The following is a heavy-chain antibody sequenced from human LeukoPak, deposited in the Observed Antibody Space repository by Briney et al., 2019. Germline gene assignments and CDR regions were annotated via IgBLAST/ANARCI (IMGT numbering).Heavy chain of an antibody. Sequence: GRSLRLSCAASGFTFDDYAMPWVRQAPGKGLEWVSGISWNSGRIGYADSVKGRFTISRDNAKNSLYLQMNSLRAEDTALYYCAKDSGTMSDSSGWYVVWGQGTLVTVSS. V-gene: IGHV3-9*01. D-gene: IGHD6-19*01. CDR2: ISWNSGRI. CDR3: AKDSGTMSDSSGWYVV. J-gene: IGHJ4*02. CDR1: GFTFDDYA.